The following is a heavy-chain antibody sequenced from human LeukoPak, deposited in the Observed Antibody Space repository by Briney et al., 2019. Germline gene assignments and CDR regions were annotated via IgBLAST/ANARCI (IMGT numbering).Heavy chain of an antibody. D-gene: IGHD4-17*01. CDR2: VSHSGST. Sequence: SETLSLTCAVSGGSISSSNWWSWVRQPPGEGLEWIGEVSHSGSTNYNPSLKSRVTISVDKSKNQFSLKLSSVTAADTAVYYCARIGTTVTTGGIFDYWGQGTLVTVSS. V-gene: IGHV4-4*02. J-gene: IGHJ4*02. CDR1: GGSISSSNW. CDR3: ARIGTTVTTGGIFDY.